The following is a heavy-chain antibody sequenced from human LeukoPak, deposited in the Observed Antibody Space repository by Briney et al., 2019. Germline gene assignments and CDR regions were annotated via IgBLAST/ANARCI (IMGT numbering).Heavy chain of an antibody. J-gene: IGHJ4*02. D-gene: IGHD6-19*01. Sequence: PSETLSLTCTVSGGSISSYYWSWIRQPPGKGLEWLGYIYYSGSTNYNPSLKSRVTISVDTSKNQFSLKLSSVTAADTAVYYCARAVAGDGGYFDYWGQGTLVTVSS. CDR1: GGSISSYY. CDR3: ARAVAGDGGYFDY. CDR2: IYYSGST. V-gene: IGHV4-59*01.